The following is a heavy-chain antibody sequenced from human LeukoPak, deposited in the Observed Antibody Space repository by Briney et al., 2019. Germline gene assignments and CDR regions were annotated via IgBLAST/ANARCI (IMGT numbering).Heavy chain of an antibody. CDR2: INHSGST. V-gene: IGHV4-34*01. J-gene: IGHJ4*02. CDR1: GGSFSGYY. Sequence: SETLSLTCAVYGGSFSGYYWSWIRQPPGKGLEWIGEINHSGSTNYNPSLKSRVTISVDTSKNQFSLKLSSVTAADTAVYYCARPDRWRRNGSFDYWGQGTLVTVSS. D-gene: IGHD2-15*01. CDR3: ARPDRWRRNGSFDY.